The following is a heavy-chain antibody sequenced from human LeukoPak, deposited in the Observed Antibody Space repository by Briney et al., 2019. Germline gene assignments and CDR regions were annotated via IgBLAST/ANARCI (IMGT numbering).Heavy chain of an antibody. J-gene: IGHJ6*03. CDR2: INPNSGGT. Sequence: ASVKVSCKSSVHTIIDSHSHGVRQAPGQGLEWMGWINPNSGGTNYGKKFQGRVTMTRDTSISTAYMELSRLRSDDTAVYYCARYLFKWETAVSIYSFYYYYMDVWGKGTTVTVSS. CDR1: VHTIIDSH. CDR3: ARYLFKWETAVSIYSFYYYYMDV. V-gene: IGHV1-2*02. D-gene: IGHD1-26*01.